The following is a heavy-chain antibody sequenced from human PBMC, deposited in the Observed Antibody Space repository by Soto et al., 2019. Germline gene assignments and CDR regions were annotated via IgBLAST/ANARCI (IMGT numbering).Heavy chain of an antibody. CDR3: ARCASGGCSRPSCYGDTFDY. V-gene: IGHV4-39*01. D-gene: IGHD2-2*01. J-gene: IGHJ4*02. CDR2: IYYSGST. CDR1: GGSISSSSYY. Sequence: SETLSLTCTVSGGSISSSSYYWGWIRQPPGKGLEWIGSIYYSGSTYYNPSLKSRVTISVDTSKNQFSLKLSSVTAADTAVYYCARCASGGCSRPSCYGDTFDYWGQGTLIT.